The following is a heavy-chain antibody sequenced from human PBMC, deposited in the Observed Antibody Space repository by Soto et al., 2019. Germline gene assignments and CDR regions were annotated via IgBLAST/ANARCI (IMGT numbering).Heavy chain of an antibody. CDR1: GYDFTNYW. V-gene: IGHV5-51*01. D-gene: IGHD6-13*01. Sequence: GESLKISCKASGYDFTNYWIAWVRQTPGRGLEWMGMIYPGDSDIRYNPSFRGRVTISADKSITSAFVQWGSLKASDSAIYYCARFRAPRRQLISMSFHLWGLGTLVTVSS. J-gene: IGHJ4*03. CDR2: IYPGDSDI. CDR3: ARFRAPRRQLISMSFHL.